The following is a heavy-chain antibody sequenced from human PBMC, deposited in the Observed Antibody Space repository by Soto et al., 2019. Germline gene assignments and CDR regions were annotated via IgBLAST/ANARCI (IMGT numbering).Heavy chain of an antibody. V-gene: IGHV3-33*01. CDR3: ATVDNYYGSVF. D-gene: IGHD3-10*01. Sequence: QVQLVESGGGVVQPGTSLRLSCAASGSTFSNYGMHWVRQAPGKGLEWVAVVWYDGTTKFYPDSVKGRVTSSRDNSNNTMYRQMNSLSVEDKAVFYCATVDNYYGSVFWGQGTLVTVSS. J-gene: IGHJ4*02. CDR2: VWYDGTTK. CDR1: GSTFSNYG.